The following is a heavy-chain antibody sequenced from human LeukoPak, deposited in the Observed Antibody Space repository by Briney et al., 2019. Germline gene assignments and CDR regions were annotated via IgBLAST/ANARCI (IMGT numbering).Heavy chain of an antibody. D-gene: IGHD3-9*01. CDR1: GGSISSGGYY. CDR2: IYYSGST. CDR3: ARAGPSYYDILTGYPKLYFYL. V-gene: IGHV4-31*03. Sequence: SQTLSLTCTVSGGSISSGGYYWSWIRQHPGKGLEWIGYIYYSGSTYYNPSLKSRVTISVDTSKNQFSLKLSSVTAADTAVYYCARAGPSYYDILTGYPKLYFYLWGRGTLVTVSS. J-gene: IGHJ2*01.